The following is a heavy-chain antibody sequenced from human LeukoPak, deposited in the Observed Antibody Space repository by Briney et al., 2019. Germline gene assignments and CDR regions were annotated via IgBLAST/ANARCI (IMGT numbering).Heavy chain of an antibody. CDR1: GYTFTSYY. CDR3: ARASGCSGYDYYYYYMDV. D-gene: IGHD5-12*01. J-gene: IGHJ6*03. CDR2: INPNSGGT. Sequence: ASVKVSCKASGYTFTSYYMHWVRQAPGQGLEWMGWINPNSGGTNYAQKFQGRVTMTRNTSISTAYMELSRLRSDDTAVYYCARASGCSGYDYYYYYMDVWGKGTTVTISS. V-gene: IGHV1-2*02.